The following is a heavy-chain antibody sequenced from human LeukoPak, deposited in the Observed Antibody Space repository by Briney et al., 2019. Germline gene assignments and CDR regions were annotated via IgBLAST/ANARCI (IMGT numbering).Heavy chain of an antibody. CDR2: INHSGST. J-gene: IGHJ5*02. D-gene: IGHD3-10*01. V-gene: IGHV4-34*01. Sequence: SETLSLTCAVYGGSFSGYYWSWIRQPPGKGLEWIGEINHSGSTNYNPSLKSRVTISVDTSKNQFSLKLSSGTAADTAVYYCARMAKGGFYGSGTKGYNWFDPWGQGTLVTVSS. CDR3: ARMAKGGFYGSGTKGYNWFDP. CDR1: GGSFSGYY.